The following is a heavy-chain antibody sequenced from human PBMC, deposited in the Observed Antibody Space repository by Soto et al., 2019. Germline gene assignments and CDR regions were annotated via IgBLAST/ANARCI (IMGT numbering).Heavy chain of an antibody. D-gene: IGHD6-19*01. CDR1: GLTFSSYA. V-gene: IGHV3-23*01. CDR3: AGRITVAGTLAY. Sequence: GGSLRLSCAASGLTFSSYAMSWVRQAPGKGLEWVSAISGSGGSTFYADSAKGRFTISRDNSKNTLFLQMNSLRAEDTAVYYCAGRITVAGTLAYWGQGTLVTVSS. J-gene: IGHJ4*02. CDR2: ISGSGGST.